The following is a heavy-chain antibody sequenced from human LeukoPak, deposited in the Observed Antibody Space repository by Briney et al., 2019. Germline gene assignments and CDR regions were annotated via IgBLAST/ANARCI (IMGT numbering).Heavy chain of an antibody. D-gene: IGHD1-7*01. Sequence: SETLSLTCTVSGGSISSYYWSWIRQPPGKGLEWIGYIYYSGSTNYNPSLKSRVTISVDTSKNQFSLKLSSVTAADTAVYYCARWHWNSRVLDYWGQGTLVTVSS. V-gene: IGHV4-59*01. CDR3: ARWHWNSRVLDY. J-gene: IGHJ4*02. CDR1: GGSISSYY. CDR2: IYYSGST.